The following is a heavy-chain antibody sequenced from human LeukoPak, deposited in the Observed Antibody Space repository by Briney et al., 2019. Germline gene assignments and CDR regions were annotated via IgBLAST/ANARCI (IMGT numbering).Heavy chain of an antibody. D-gene: IGHD3-10*01. CDR2: ISNNGGST. Sequence: QPGGSLRLSCSASGFTFSSYTLHWVRQAPGKGLEYVSAISNNGGSTYYADSVKGRFTISRDNSQKTLYLQVSSLRAEDRAVYYCVKGINFGEVDYWGQGALVTVSS. V-gene: IGHV3-64D*06. CDR3: VKGINFGEVDY. J-gene: IGHJ4*02. CDR1: GFTFSSYT.